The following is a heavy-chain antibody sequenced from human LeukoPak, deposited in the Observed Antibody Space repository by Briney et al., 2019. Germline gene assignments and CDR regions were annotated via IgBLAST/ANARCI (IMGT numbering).Heavy chain of an antibody. Sequence: GGSLRLSCAASGFTFSSYAMHWVRQAPGKGLEWVAVISYDGSNKYYADSVKGRFTISRDNSKDTLYLQMNSLRAEDTALYYCARGGSGSTHSWFDPWGQGTLVTVSS. D-gene: IGHD1-26*01. CDR2: ISYDGSNK. CDR3: ARGGSGSTHSWFDP. V-gene: IGHV3-30*04. J-gene: IGHJ5*02. CDR1: GFTFSSYA.